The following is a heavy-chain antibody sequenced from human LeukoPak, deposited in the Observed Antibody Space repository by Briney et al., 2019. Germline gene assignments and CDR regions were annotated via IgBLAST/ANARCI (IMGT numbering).Heavy chain of an antibody. J-gene: IGHJ4*02. CDR1: GGSISSYY. D-gene: IGHD4-17*01. CDR3: ARMIYGDYFDF. Sequence: SETLSLTCTVSGGSISSYYWSWIRQPPEKGLEWIGYISYSGSITYNPSLKSRVTISLDMSKNQFSLKLSSVTAADTAVYYCARMIYGDYFDFWGQGTLVTVSS. CDR2: ISYSGSI. V-gene: IGHV4-59*01.